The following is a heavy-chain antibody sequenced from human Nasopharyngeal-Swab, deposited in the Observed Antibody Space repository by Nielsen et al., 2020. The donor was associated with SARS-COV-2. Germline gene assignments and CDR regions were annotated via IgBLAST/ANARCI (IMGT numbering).Heavy chain of an antibody. Sequence: SETLSLTCAVSGYSISSGYYWGWIRQPPGKRLEWIGSIYHSGSTYYNPSLKSRVTISVDTSKNQFSLKLSSVTAADTAVYYCARRTRYSNYAYYYMDVWGKGTTVTVSS. J-gene: IGHJ6*03. V-gene: IGHV4-38-2*01. D-gene: IGHD4-11*01. CDR1: GYSISSGYY. CDR3: ARRTRYSNYAYYYMDV. CDR2: IYHSGST.